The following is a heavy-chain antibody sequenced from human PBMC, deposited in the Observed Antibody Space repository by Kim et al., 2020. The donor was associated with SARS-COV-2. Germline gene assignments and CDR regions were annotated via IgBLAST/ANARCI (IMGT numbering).Heavy chain of an antibody. V-gene: IGHV3-30*03. CDR1: GFTFSSYG. CDR3: AREDCSSTSCYPEDYYGMDV. J-gene: IGHJ6*02. Sequence: GGSLRLSCAASGFTFSSYGMHWVRQAPGKGLEWVAVISYDGSNKYYADSVKGRFTISRDNSKNTLYLQMNSLRAEDTAVYYCAREDCSSTSCYPEDYYGMDVWGQGTTVTVSS. CDR2: ISYDGSNK. D-gene: IGHD2-2*01.